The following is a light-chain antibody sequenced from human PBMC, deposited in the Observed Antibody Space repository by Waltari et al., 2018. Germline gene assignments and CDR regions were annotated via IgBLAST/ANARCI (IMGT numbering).Light chain of an antibody. CDR1: ISDVGGYNF. Sequence: QSALTQPASASGSPGQSITISCTGTISDVGGYNFVSWYQQHPGKAPKLMIYDVINRPSGVSSRFSGSKSGNTASLTISGLQAEDEAYYYCYSYTTSSTYVFGTGTQVTVL. V-gene: IGLV2-14*03. J-gene: IGLJ1*01. CDR2: DVI. CDR3: YSYTTSSTYV.